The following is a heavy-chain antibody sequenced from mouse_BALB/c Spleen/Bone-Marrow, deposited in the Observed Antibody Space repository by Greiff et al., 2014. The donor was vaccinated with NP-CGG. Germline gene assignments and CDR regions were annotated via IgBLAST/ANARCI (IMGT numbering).Heavy chain of an antibody. CDR2: IDPYYGGI. Sequence: EVQLQQSGPELEKPGASVKISCKASGYSFTGYNMNWVKQTNGKSLEWIGNIDPYYGGISYNQKFKDKATLTVDRSSSTAYMQLKSLTSEDSAVYDCARAIEYSPLTYWGQGTLVTVSA. D-gene: IGHD2-12*01. CDR1: GYSFTGYN. V-gene: IGHV1-39*01. CDR3: ARAIEYSPLTY. J-gene: IGHJ3*01.